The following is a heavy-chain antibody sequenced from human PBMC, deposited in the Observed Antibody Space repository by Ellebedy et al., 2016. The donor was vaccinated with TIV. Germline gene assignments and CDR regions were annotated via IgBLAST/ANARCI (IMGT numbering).Heavy chain of an antibody. CDR3: ASDGSYGDYRSPTHALTF. J-gene: IGHJ3*01. V-gene: IGHV3-7*01. D-gene: IGHD4-17*01. CDR2: INQDGSDK. CDR1: RFSFSSYW. Sequence: GGSLRLSCAAYRFSFSSYWMSWVRQPPGKGLEWVANINQDGSDKYYVDSLKGRFTISRDSARSSLYLQMNSLRAEDTAVYYCASDGSYGDYRSPTHALTFWGQGTMVTVSS.